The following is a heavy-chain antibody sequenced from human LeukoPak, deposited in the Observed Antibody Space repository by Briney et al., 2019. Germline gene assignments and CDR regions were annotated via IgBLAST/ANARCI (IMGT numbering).Heavy chain of an antibody. Sequence: GGSLRLSCAASGFTFSRYEMNWVSQAPGTGLEWVSYISSSGRNIYYADSVKGPFTIYRDNAKHSLYLQMNCLRTEDTAVYYCARVPSLGELSYPWGQGTLVTVSS. CDR2: ISSSGRNI. CDR3: ARVPSLGELSYP. J-gene: IGHJ5*02. V-gene: IGHV3-48*03. CDR1: GFTFSRYE. D-gene: IGHD3-16*02.